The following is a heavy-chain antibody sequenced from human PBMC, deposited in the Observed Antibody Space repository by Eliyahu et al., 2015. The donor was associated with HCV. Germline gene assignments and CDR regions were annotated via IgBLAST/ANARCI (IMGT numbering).Heavy chain of an antibody. CDR1: GIPFXXWS. CDR2: ISGTSKTI. Sequence: VESGGGLVQPGGSLRLSCAAAGIPFXXWSXNWVRQAPGKGLEWLSYISGTSKTIYYADSVKGRFTISRDNAKNSLYLQMNSLRDEDTAVYHCVGEGLGICSGTSCFADALSIWSQGTMVTVSS. D-gene: IGHD2-2*01. V-gene: IGHV3-48*02. J-gene: IGHJ3*02. CDR3: VGEGLGICSGTSCFADALSI.